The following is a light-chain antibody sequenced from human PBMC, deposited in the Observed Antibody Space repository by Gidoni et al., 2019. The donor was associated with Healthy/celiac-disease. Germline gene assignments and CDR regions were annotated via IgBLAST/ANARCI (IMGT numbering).Light chain of an antibody. V-gene: IGKV2-28*01. J-gene: IGKJ4*01. CDR1: PSLLHSNGYNY. CDR2: LGS. Sequence: IVMTQSPLSLPVAPGEPASISCRSSPSLLHSNGYNYLDWYLQKPGQSPQLLIYLGSTRASGVPDRFSGSGSGTDFTLKISRVEAEDVGVYYCMQALQTPLTFGGGTKVEIK. CDR3: MQALQTPLT.